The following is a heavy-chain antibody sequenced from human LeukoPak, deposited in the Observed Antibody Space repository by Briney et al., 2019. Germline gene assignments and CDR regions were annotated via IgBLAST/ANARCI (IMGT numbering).Heavy chain of an antibody. CDR3: ARGRYSGSYPIDY. D-gene: IGHD1-26*01. V-gene: IGHV4-59*06. J-gene: IGHJ4*02. Sequence: SETLSLTCTVSGGSISSYYWSWIRQPPGKGLEWIGYIYYSGSTYYNPSLKSRVTISVDTSRNQFSLKLSSVTAADTAVYYCARGRYSGSYPIDYWGQGTLVTVSS. CDR2: IYYSGST. CDR1: GGSISSYY.